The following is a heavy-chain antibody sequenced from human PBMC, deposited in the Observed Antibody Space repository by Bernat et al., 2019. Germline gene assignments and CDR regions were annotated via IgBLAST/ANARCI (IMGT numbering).Heavy chain of an antibody. CDR3: ARGASGYSYGRVDY. J-gene: IGHJ4*02. Sequence: QVQLVQSGAEVKKPGSSVKVSCKASGGTFSSYAISWVRQAPGQGLEWMGWISAYNGNTNYAQKLQGRLTMTTDTSTSTAYMELRSLRSDDTAMYYCARGASGYSYGRVDYWGQGTLVTVSS. V-gene: IGHV1-18*01. CDR2: ISAYNGNT. CDR1: GGTFSSYA. D-gene: IGHD5-18*01.